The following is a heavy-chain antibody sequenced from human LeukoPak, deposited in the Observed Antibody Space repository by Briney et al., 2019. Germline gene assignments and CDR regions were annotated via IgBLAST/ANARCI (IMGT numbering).Heavy chain of an antibody. Sequence: SETLSLTCTVSGGSVSSGSYYWSWIRQPPGKGLEWIGYIYYSGSTNYNPSLKSRVTISVDTSKNQFSLKLSSVTAADTAVYYCARDSYSSGTEYYGMDVWGQGTTVTVSS. CDR1: GGSVSSGSYY. CDR3: ARDSYSSGTEYYGMDV. J-gene: IGHJ6*02. V-gene: IGHV4-61*01. D-gene: IGHD3-10*01. CDR2: IYYSGST.